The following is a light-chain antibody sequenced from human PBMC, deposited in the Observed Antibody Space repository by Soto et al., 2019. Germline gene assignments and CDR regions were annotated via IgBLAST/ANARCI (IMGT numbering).Light chain of an antibody. Sequence: QSVGTQPHSASGTPGPRVTISCSGRSSNIGTSSVHWFQQLPGTAPKLLISTTNQRPSGVPERFSGSKSGTSASLAISGLQSEDEADYYCAAWDDSLNGHVFGTGTKVTVL. CDR1: SSNIGTSS. J-gene: IGLJ1*01. CDR3: AAWDDSLNGHV. CDR2: TTN. V-gene: IGLV1-44*01.